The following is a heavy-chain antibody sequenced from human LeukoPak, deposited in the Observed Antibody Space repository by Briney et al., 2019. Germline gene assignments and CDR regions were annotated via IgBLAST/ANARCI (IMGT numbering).Heavy chain of an antibody. D-gene: IGHD6-13*01. Sequence: GGSLRLSCAASGFTFSSYGMHWVRQAPGKGLEWVAVISYDGCNKYYADSVKGRFTISRDNSKNTLYLQMNSLRAEDTAVYYCAKPYSSSWPYFDYWGQGTLVTVSS. V-gene: IGHV3-30*18. CDR1: GFTFSSYG. J-gene: IGHJ4*02. CDR3: AKPYSSSWPYFDY. CDR2: ISYDGCNK.